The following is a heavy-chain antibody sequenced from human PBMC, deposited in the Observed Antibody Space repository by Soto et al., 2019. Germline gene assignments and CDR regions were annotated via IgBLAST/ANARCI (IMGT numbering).Heavy chain of an antibody. Sequence: EVQLVESGGGLVKPAGSLRLSCAASGSTFSSYSMTWVRQAPGKGMEWVSSMSSSSTYIYYADSVKGRFTISGDNAKNSLYVQMNSLRAEDTAVYYCARAVAAASDYWGQGTLVTVSS. CDR3: ARAVAAASDY. J-gene: IGHJ4*02. D-gene: IGHD6-13*01. CDR2: MSSSSTYI. CDR1: GSTFSSYS. V-gene: IGHV3-21*01.